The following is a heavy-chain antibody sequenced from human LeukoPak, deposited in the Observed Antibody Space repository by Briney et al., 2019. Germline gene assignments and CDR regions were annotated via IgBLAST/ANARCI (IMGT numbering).Heavy chain of an antibody. CDR2: INHSGST. D-gene: IGHD1-26*01. V-gene: IGHV4-34*01. J-gene: IGHJ4*02. Sequence: SETLSLTCAVYGGSFSGYYWSWIRQPPGKGPEWIGEINHSGSTNYNPSLKSRVTISVDTSKNQFSLKLSSVTAADTAVYYCARLSGSYLSNLDYWGQGTLVTVSS. CDR1: GGSFSGYY. CDR3: ARLSGSYLSNLDY.